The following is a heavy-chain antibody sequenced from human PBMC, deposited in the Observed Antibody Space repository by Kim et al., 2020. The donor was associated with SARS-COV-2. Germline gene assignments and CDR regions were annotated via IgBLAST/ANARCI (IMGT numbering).Heavy chain of an antibody. CDR3: ARGMTTVTHYYYYYGMDV. J-gene: IGHJ6*02. CDR2: IIPIFGTA. V-gene: IGHV1-69*13. D-gene: IGHD4-4*01. CDR1: GGTFSSYA. Sequence: SVKVSCKASGGTFSSYAISWVRQAPGQGLEWMGGIIPIFGTANYAQKFQGRVTITADESTSTAYMELSSLRSEDTAVYYCARGMTTVTHYYYYYGMDVWGQGTTVTVSS.